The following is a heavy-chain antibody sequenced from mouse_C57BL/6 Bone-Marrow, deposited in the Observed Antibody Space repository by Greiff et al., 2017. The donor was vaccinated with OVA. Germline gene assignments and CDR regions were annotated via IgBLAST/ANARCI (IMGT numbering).Heavy chain of an antibody. CDR3: TIRTTVVGPFAY. V-gene: IGHV1-15*01. CDR2: IDPETGGT. CDR1: GYTFTDYE. D-gene: IGHD1-1*01. J-gene: IGHJ3*01. Sequence: QVQLQQSGAELVRPGASVTLSCKASGYTFTDYEMHWVKQTPVHGLEWIGAIDPETGGTAYNQKFKGKAILTADKSSSTAYMELRSLTSEDSAVYYCTIRTTVVGPFAYWGQGTLVTVSA.